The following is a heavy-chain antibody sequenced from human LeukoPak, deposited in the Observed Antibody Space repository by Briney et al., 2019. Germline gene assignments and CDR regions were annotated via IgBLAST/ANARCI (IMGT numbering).Heavy chain of an antibody. CDR3: ARAPRIVGAINYFDY. V-gene: IGHV1-69*04. J-gene: IGHJ4*02. CDR1: GGTFSSYA. CDR2: IIPILGIA. D-gene: IGHD1-26*01. Sequence: SVKVSCKASGGTFSSYAISWVRQAPGQGLEWMGRIIPILGIANYAQKFQGRVTITADKSTSTAYMELSSLRSEDTAVYYCARAPRIVGAINYFDYWGQGTLVAVSS.